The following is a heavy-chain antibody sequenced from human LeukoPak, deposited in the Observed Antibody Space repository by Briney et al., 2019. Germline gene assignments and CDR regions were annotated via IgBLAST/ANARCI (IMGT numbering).Heavy chain of an antibody. CDR3: ARTNYYDSSGHFDC. D-gene: IGHD3-22*01. CDR1: GYTFTDYY. J-gene: IGHJ4*02. Sequence: ASVKVSCKASGYTFTDYYVHWVRQAPGQGLEWMGRINPNSGGTNYAQKFQGRVTMTRDTSISTAYMELSRLRSDDTAVYYCARTNYYDSSGHFDCWGQGTLVTVSS. CDR2: INPNSGGT. V-gene: IGHV1-2*06.